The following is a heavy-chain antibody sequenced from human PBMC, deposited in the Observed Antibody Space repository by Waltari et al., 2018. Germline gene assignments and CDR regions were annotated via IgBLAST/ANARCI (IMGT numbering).Heavy chain of an antibody. J-gene: IGHJ4*02. Sequence: EVHLVESGGGLVRPGGSLRLSCAASGFNFSSFWMHWVRQAPGKGPQWVARMRGDGASTHYADSVRGRFTISRDNANNMVYLQMNSLSDDDTATYFCARASISRDTGNTFDSWGQGNLVTVSS. CDR2: MRGDGAST. CDR1: GFNFSSFW. CDR3: ARASISRDTGNTFDS. V-gene: IGHV3-74*01. D-gene: IGHD5-18*01.